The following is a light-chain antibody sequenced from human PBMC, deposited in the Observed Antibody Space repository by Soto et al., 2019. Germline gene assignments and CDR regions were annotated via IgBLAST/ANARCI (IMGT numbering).Light chain of an antibody. Sequence: QSALTQPASVSGSPGQSITISCTGTSGDIGGYNYVSWYQQHPGKAPKLLISEVSNRPSGVSHRFSGSKSGNTASLGITGLQTADEADYYCITRDSGLTAGVFGGGTKLTVL. CDR3: ITRDSGLTAGV. V-gene: IGLV2-14*01. J-gene: IGLJ3*02. CDR1: SGDIGGYNY. CDR2: EVS.